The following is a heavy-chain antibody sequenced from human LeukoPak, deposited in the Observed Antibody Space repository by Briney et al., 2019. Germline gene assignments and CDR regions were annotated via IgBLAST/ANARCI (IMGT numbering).Heavy chain of an antibody. CDR2: SSYSGST. D-gene: IGHD2-2*01. Sequence: PSETLSLTCAVYGGSFSGYYWDWIRQPPGKGLEWIGSSSYSGSTYYNPSLKSRVTISIDTSKNQFSLKLSSVTAADTAMYFCARVKRKYQLLKPLHETPSHYFDYWGQGTLVTVSS. V-gene: IGHV4-34*01. J-gene: IGHJ4*02. CDR3: ARVKRKYQLLKPLHETPSHYFDY. CDR1: GGSFSGYY.